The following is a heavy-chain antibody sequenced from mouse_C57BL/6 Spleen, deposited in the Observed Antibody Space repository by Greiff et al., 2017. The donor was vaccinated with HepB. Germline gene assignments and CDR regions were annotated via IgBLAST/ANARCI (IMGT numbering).Heavy chain of an antibody. CDR3: ARGAYYSNYGNFDY. Sequence: QVQLQQSGAELVMPGASVKLSCKASGYTFTSYWMHWVKQRPGQGLEWIGEIDPSDSYTNYNQKFKGKSTLTVDKSSSTAYMQLSSLTSEDSAVYYCARGAYYSNYGNFDYWGQGTTLTVSS. CDR2: IDPSDSYT. V-gene: IGHV1-69*01. D-gene: IGHD2-5*01. CDR1: GYTFTSYW. J-gene: IGHJ2*01.